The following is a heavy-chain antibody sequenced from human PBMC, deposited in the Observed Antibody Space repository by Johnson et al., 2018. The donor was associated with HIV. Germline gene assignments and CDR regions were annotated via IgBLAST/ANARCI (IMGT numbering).Heavy chain of an antibody. CDR3: AKSPLGVGIFSAFDI. Sequence: QVQLVESGGGVVQPGGSLRLSCAASGFTFSSYGMHWVRQAPGKGLEWVAFIRYDGSNKYYADSVKGRFTISRDNSKNTRDLQMNSLRAEDTAVYYCAKSPLGVGIFSAFDIWGQGTMVTVSS. CDR2: IRYDGSNK. CDR1: GFTFSSYG. D-gene: IGHD2-21*01. J-gene: IGHJ3*02. V-gene: IGHV3-30*02.